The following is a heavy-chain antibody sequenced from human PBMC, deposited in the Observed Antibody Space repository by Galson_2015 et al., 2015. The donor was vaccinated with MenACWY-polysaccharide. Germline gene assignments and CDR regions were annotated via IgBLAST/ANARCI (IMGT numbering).Heavy chain of an antibody. D-gene: IGHD6-19*01. J-gene: IGHJ4*02. V-gene: IGHV4-4*07. Sequence: SETLSLTCSISGGSISGYYWSWIRQPAGKGLEWIGRVYAGVSTTYNPSLKSRVTISIDTSKNQFSLKLTSVTAADTAVYYCARDNGLNGWRGYLDYWGQGTLVTVSS. CDR1: GGSISGYY. CDR3: ARDNGLNGWRGYLDY. CDR2: VYAGVST.